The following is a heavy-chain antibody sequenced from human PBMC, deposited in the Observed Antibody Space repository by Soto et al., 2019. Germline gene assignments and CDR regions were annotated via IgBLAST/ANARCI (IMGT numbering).Heavy chain of an antibody. V-gene: IGHV1-2*02. D-gene: IGHD5-12*01. CDR1: GYTFTGYY. CDR2: ISPNSGGT. Sequence: GASVKVSCKASGYTFTGYYMHWVRQAPGQGLEWMGWISPNSGGTNYAQKFQGRVTMTRDTSISTAYMELSRLRSDDTAVYYCARGTVATIYYYYGMDVWGQGTTVTVSS. CDR3: ARGTVATIYYYYGMDV. J-gene: IGHJ6*02.